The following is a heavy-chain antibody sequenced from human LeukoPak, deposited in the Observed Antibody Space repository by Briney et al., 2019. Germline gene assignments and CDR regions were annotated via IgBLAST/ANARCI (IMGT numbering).Heavy chain of an antibody. J-gene: IGHJ5*02. Sequence: MAGGSLRLSCAASGFTFSDYYMSWVRQAPGKGLEWVSYISSSGSTIYYADSVKGRFTISRDNAKNSLYLQMNSLRAEDTAVYYCARDNRNRYCSGGSCYSVNWFDPWGQGTLVTVSS. CDR2: ISSSGSTI. V-gene: IGHV3-11*04. D-gene: IGHD2-15*01. CDR3: ARDNRNRYCSGGSCYSVNWFDP. CDR1: GFTFSDYY.